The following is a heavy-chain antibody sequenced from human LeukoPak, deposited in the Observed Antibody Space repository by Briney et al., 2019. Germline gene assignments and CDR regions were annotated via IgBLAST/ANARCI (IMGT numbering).Heavy chain of an antibody. D-gene: IGHD2-15*01. CDR3: AREDGYCSGGNCYSYFDS. CDR2: IKKTGSET. CDR1: GFTVSSNY. V-gene: IGHV3-7*01. J-gene: IGHJ4*02. Sequence: GGSLRLSCAASGFTVSSNYMSWVRQAPGKGLEWVAYIKKTGSETYYVDSVKGRFTITRDNTRNSLFLQMYSLRAEDTAVYFCAREDGYCSGGNCYSYFDSWGQGTLVTVSS.